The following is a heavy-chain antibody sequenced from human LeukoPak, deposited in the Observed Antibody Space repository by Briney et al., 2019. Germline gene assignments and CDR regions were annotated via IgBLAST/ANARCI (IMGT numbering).Heavy chain of an antibody. CDR2: TGNKAISYTT. Sequence: GGSLRLSCAASGFTFSDHYMDWVRQAPGKGLEWVGRTGNKAISYTTEYAASVKGRFTISGDDSKNSLYLQMNSLKTEDTAVYYCARGADSRQSGYFYGMDVWGQGTTVTVSS. J-gene: IGHJ6*02. V-gene: IGHV3-72*01. CDR3: ARGADSRQSGYFYGMDV. CDR1: GFTFSDHY. D-gene: IGHD2-15*01.